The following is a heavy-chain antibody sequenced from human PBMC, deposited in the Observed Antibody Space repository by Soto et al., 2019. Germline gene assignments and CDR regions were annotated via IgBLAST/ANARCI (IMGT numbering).Heavy chain of an antibody. CDR2: ISAYNGNT. CDR1: GYTFTSHG. V-gene: IGHV1-18*01. D-gene: IGHD2-15*01. CDR3: ARVEVAAGPEYFQH. Sequence: GASVKVSCKASGYTFTSHGISWVRQAPGQGLEWMGWISAYNGNTNYAQKLQGRVTMTTDTSTSTAYMELRSLRSDDTAVYYCARVEVAAGPEYFQHWGQGTLVTVSS. J-gene: IGHJ1*01.